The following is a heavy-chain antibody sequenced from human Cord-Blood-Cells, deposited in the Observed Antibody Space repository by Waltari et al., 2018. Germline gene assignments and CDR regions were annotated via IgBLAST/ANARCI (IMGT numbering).Heavy chain of an antibody. CDR1: GFTFSSYS. Sequence: EVQLVESGGGLVQPGGSLRLSCAASGFTFSSYSMNWVRQAPGKGLGWVSYISSSSSTIYYADSVKGRFTISRDNAKNSLYLQMNSLRDEDTAVYYCAREGVVLMVYAIDYWGQGTLVTVSS. CDR3: AREGVVLMVYAIDY. CDR2: ISSSSSTI. V-gene: IGHV3-48*02. J-gene: IGHJ4*02. D-gene: IGHD2-8*01.